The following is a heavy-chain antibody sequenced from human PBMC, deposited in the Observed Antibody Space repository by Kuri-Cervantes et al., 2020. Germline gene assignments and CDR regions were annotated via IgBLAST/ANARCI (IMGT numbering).Heavy chain of an antibody. CDR2: IGTAGDT. V-gene: IGHV3-13*01. J-gene: IGHJ4*02. CDR3: AKQQWLDGFDY. D-gene: IGHD6-19*01. CDR1: GFSFDDFA. Sequence: GGSLRLSCAATGFSFDDFAMHWVRQAPGKGLEWVSAIGTAGDTYYPGSVKGRFTISRENAKNSLYLQMNSLRAGDTAVYYCAKQQWLDGFDYWGQGTLVTVSS.